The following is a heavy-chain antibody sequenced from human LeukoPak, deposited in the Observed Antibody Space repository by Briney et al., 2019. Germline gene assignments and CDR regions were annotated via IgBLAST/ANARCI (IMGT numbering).Heavy chain of an antibody. CDR3: AKDGFGDGYNFCY. Sequence: GGSLPLSCAPSGCSFSNYAMRWVGPAPGKGLAWVSTISGCGSGKYLHDSVKDRFTLFRDNSQQTVFLQTNRLRAVDPGVFYLAKDGFGDGYNFCYWGQGTLVTVSS. J-gene: IGHJ4*02. D-gene: IGHD5-24*01. CDR2: ISGCGSGK. V-gene: IGHV3-23*01. CDR1: GCSFSNYA.